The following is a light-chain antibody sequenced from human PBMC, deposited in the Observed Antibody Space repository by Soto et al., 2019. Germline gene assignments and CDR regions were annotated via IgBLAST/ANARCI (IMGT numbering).Light chain of an antibody. J-gene: IGKJ1*01. V-gene: IGKV3-20*01. CDR2: GAS. CDR1: QSFNSIY. CDR3: HKYHSWT. Sequence: EIGLTQSPGTLSLSPGERATLSCRASQSFNSIYLAWYQQKPSQAPRLLIYGASSRATGIPDRFSGSGSGTDFTLTISRLEPEDFAVYYCHKYHSWTFGQGTKVDNK.